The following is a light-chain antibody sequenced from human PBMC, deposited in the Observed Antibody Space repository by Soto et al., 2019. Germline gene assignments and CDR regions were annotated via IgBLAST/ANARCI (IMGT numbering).Light chain of an antibody. CDR1: SRDLAMYNY. CDR2: QVT. Sequence: QSALTQPASVSGSPGQSITISCTGTSRDLAMYNYVSWYQQQPGKAPKLMIYQVTNRPSGVSNRFSGSRSGNTASLTISGLQAEDEADYYCSSYTDSSNYVFGTGTKVTV. V-gene: IGLV2-14*01. J-gene: IGLJ1*01. CDR3: SSYTDSSNYV.